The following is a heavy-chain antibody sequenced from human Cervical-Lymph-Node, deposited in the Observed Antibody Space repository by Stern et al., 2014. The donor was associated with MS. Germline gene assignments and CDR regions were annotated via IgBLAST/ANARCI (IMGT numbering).Heavy chain of an antibody. CDR3: VRDLAGAFSY. V-gene: IGHV3-74*02. CDR2: RNEGGSIT. D-gene: IGHD4/OR15-4a*01. CDR1: GFTFSRYW. J-gene: IGHJ4*02. Sequence: VQLVESGGGLVHPGGSLRLSCAASGFTFSRYWMHWVRQAPVKGLMWVSRRNEGGSITDHADSVNGRFTISRDNARNTLYLQMNNLRADDTAVYFCVRDLAGAFSYWGQGVLVTVSP.